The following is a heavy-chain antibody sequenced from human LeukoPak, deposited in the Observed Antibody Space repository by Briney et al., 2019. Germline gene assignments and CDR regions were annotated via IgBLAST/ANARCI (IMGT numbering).Heavy chain of an antibody. V-gene: IGHV1-58*01. Sequence: SVKVSCKASGFTFTASAVQWVRQARGQRREWIGRIVVGSGNTDHAQKFQGRLTITRDISTSTAYMELSSLTSDDTAVYYCAAVPNANAWYWDDAFDIWGQGTMVTVSS. J-gene: IGHJ3*02. CDR3: AAVPNANAWYWDDAFDI. CDR2: IVVGSGNT. CDR1: GFTFTASA. D-gene: IGHD2-8*02.